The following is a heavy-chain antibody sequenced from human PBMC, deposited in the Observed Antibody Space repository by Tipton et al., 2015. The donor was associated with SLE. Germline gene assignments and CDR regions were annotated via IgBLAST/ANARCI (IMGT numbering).Heavy chain of an antibody. CDR3: ARFSSGFDY. CDR1: GFTFGDYA. J-gene: IGHJ4*02. D-gene: IGHD6-25*01. Sequence: SLRLSCTASGFTFGDYAMHWVRQAPGKGLEWVAVISYDGSNKYYADSVKGRFTISRDNSKNTLYLQMNSLRAEDTAVYYCARFSSGFDYWGQGTLVTVSS. CDR2: ISYDGSNK. V-gene: IGHV3-30-3*01.